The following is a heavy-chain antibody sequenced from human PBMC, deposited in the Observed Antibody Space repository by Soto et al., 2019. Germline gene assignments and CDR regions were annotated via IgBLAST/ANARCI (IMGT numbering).Heavy chain of an antibody. J-gene: IGHJ4*02. CDR2: IYYTGST. Sequence: SETLSLTCTVSGGSIGSGGYYWSWIRQHPGKGLEWIGYIYYTGSTYYNPSLKSRVNISVDTSKNQFSLKLSSVTAADTAVYYCARVEMTIVTTRYFDYWGQGTLVTVSS. CDR3: ARVEMTIVTTRYFDY. CDR1: GGSIGSGGYY. V-gene: IGHV4-31*03. D-gene: IGHD4-17*01.